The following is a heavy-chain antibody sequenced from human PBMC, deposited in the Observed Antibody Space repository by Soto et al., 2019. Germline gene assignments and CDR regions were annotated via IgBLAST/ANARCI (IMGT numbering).Heavy chain of an antibody. J-gene: IGHJ4*02. Sequence: QVQLVQSGAEVKKPGASVKVSCKASGYTFTSYDINWVRQATGQGLEWMGWMNPNSGNTGYAQKFQGRVTMTRNTSISTAYMERSSLRSADTAGYDCAVTLYGDNVDYWGQGTLVTVSS. CDR3: AVTLYGDNVDY. CDR2: MNPNSGNT. CDR1: GYTFTSYD. V-gene: IGHV1-8*01. D-gene: IGHD4-17*01.